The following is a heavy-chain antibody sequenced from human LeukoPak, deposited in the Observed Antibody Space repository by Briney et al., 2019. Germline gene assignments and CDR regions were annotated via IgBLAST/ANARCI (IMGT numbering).Heavy chain of an antibody. J-gene: IGHJ4*02. D-gene: IGHD3-16*01. CDR1: GFTFSTCG. CDR3: ARDRAKWVAAPLGF. CDR2: IWYDGSNK. V-gene: IGHV3-33*01. Sequence: PGGSLRLSCAASGFTFSTCGMHWVRQAPGKGLEWVAVIWYDGSNKYCADSVKGRFTISRDNSKNTLYLQMNSLRADDTAVYYCARDRAKWVAAPLGFWGQGTLVTVSS.